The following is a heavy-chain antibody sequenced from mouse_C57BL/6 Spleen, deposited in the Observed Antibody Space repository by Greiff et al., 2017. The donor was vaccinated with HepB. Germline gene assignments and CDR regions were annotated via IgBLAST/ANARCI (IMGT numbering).Heavy chain of an antibody. J-gene: IGHJ4*01. Sequence: QVQLQQPGAELVRPGSSVKLSCKASGYTFTSYWMHRVKQRPIQGLEWIGNIDPSDSETHYNQKFKDKATLTVDKSSSTAYIQFSSLTSEDYAVYYCARGDYDGGYAMDYWGQGTSVTVSS. V-gene: IGHV1-52*01. CDR2: IDPSDSET. CDR3: ARGDYDGGYAMDY. D-gene: IGHD2-4*01. CDR1: GYTFTSYW.